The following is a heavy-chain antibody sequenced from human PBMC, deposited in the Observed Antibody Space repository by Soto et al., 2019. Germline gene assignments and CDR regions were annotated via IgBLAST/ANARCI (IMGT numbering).Heavy chain of an antibody. CDR1: GYTFTSYG. V-gene: IGHV1-18*01. Sequence: QVLLVQSGAEVKKPGASVKVSCKASGYTFTSYGISWVRQAPGQGLEWMGWISAYNGNTKYAQKLQGRVTMTTDTSPITAYRDPSSLRSHDTAVYYCARDAAIGMNDYWGQGTLVTVSS. CDR3: ARDAAIGMNDY. CDR2: ISAYNGNT. J-gene: IGHJ4*02. D-gene: IGHD1-20*01.